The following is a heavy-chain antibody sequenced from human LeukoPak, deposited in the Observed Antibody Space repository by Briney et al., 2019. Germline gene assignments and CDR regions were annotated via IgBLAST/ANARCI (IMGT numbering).Heavy chain of an antibody. J-gene: IGHJ4*02. Sequence: ASVKVSCKASGYTFTGYYMHWVRQAPGQGLEWMGWINPNRGGTNYAQKFQGRVTMTRDTSISTAYMELSRLRSDATAVYYCARYCSGGSGYSFGLNYWGQGTLVTVSS. D-gene: IGHD2-15*01. V-gene: IGHV1-2*02. CDR1: GYTFTGYY. CDR2: INPNRGGT. CDR3: ARYCSGGSGYSFGLNY.